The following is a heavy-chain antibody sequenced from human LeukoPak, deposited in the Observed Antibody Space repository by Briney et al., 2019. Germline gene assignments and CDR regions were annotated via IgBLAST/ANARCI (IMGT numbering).Heavy chain of an antibody. CDR3: ARHLRGGDSSPIDY. CDR2: IYHSGST. Sequence: SETLSLTCAVSGYSISSGYYWGWIRQPPGKGLEWIGSIYHSGSTYYNPSLKSRVTTSVDTSKNQFSLKLSSVTAADTAVYYCARHLRGGDSSPIDYWGQGTLVTVSS. D-gene: IGHD3-22*01. J-gene: IGHJ4*02. CDR1: GYSISSGYY. V-gene: IGHV4-38-2*01.